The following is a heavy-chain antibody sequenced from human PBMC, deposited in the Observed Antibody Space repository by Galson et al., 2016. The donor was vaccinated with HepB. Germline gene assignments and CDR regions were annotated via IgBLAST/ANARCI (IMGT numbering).Heavy chain of an antibody. CDR1: GFTFSSYS. CDR2: ISSSSSTI. D-gene: IGHD6-13*01. Sequence: SLRLSCAASGFTFSSYSMNWVRQAPGKGLEWVSYISSSSSTIYYADSVKGRFTISRDNAKNSLYLQMNSLRDEDTAVSYCARDALLIAAGSGYYYYYGMDVWGQGTTVTVSS. CDR3: ARDALLIAAGSGYYYYYGMDV. J-gene: IGHJ6*02. V-gene: IGHV3-48*02.